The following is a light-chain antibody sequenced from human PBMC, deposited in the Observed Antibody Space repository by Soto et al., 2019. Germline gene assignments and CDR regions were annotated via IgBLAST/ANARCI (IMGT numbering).Light chain of an antibody. J-gene: IGKJ1*01. CDR2: KAS. V-gene: IGKV1-5*03. CDR1: QTISSW. CDR3: QQYNNWPWT. Sequence: EIQMTQSPSTLSGSVGDRVTITCRASQTISSWLSWYQQKPGKAPKLLIYKASTLKSGVPSRFSGSGSGTEFTLTISSLQSEDFAVYYCQQYNNWPWTFGQGTKVDTK.